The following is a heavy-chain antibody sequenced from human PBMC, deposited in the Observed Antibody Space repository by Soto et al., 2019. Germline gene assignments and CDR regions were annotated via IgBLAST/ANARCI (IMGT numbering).Heavy chain of an antibody. V-gene: IGHV1-69*13. Sequence: SVKVSCKASGCTFSSYAISCVRQAPGQVLEWMGGIIPIFGTANYAQKFQGRVTITADESTSTAYMELSSLRSEDTAVYYCARIAARPDYYYYGMDVWGQGTTVTVSS. D-gene: IGHD6-6*01. CDR2: IIPIFGTA. J-gene: IGHJ6*02. CDR1: GCTFSSYA. CDR3: ARIAARPDYYYYGMDV.